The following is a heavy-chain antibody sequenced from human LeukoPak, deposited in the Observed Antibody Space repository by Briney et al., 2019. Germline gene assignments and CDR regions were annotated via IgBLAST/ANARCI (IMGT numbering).Heavy chain of an antibody. CDR3: AGGSYYYYYMAV. J-gene: IGHJ6*03. V-gene: IGHV4-59*01. CDR2: INYSGST. Sequence: SETLSLTCTVSGASISSDYWNWIRQPPGKGLEWIGSINYSGSTNYNPSLKSRVTISVDTSKNQFSLKLSSVTAADTAVYYCAGGSYYYYYMAVWGKGTTVTISS. CDR1: GASISSDY.